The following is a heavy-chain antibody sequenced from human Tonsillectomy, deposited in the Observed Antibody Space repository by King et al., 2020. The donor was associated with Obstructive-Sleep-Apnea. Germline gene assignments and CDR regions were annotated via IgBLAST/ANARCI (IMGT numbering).Heavy chain of an antibody. J-gene: IGHJ4*02. CDR1: GFTFSSYA. D-gene: IGHD6-13*01. V-gene: IGHV3-23*04. CDR3: AKDLWQQLVLAYYFDY. CDR2: ISGSGGST. Sequence: VQLVESGGGLVQPGGSLRLSCAASGFTFSSYAMSWVRQAPGKGLEWVSAISGSGGSTYYADSVKGRFTISRDNSKNTLYLQMNSLRAEDTAVYYCAKDLWQQLVLAYYFDYWGQGTLVTVSS.